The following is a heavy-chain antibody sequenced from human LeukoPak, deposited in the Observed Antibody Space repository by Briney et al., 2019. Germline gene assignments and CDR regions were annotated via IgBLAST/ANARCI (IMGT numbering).Heavy chain of an antibody. D-gene: IGHD3-10*01. CDR2: INPNSGGT. J-gene: IGHJ6*01. CDR3: ARVATMVRGVKNYGMDV. CDR1: GYTFTGYY. Sequence: ASVKVSCKASGYTFTGYYMHWVRQAPGQGLEWMGWINPNSGGTNYAQKFQGWVTMTRDTSISTAYMELSRLRSDDTAVYYCARVATMVRGVKNYGMDVWGQGTTVTVSS. V-gene: IGHV1-2*04.